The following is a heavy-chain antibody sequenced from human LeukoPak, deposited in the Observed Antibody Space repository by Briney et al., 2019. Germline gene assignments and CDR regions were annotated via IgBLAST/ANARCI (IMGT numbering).Heavy chain of an antibody. CDR1: GFTFSSYW. J-gene: IGHJ5*02. Sequence: GGSLRLSCAASGFTFSSYWMHWVRQAPGKGLVWVSRIYSDGSSITYADSVKGRFTISRDNAKNTLYLEMNSLRAEDTAVCYCARGGSSRFAGFSWGQGTLVTVSS. V-gene: IGHV3-74*01. CDR2: IYSDGSSI. CDR3: ARGGSSRFAGFS. D-gene: IGHD6-6*01.